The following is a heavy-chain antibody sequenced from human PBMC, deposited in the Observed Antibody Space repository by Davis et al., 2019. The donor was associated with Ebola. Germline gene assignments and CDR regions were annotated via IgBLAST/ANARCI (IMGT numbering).Heavy chain of an antibody. V-gene: IGHV3-23*01. CDR1: GFPFSTHA. CDR3: AKTLATCGPPPYFFDF. D-gene: IGHD2-21*01. Sequence: GESLKISCAASGFPFSTHAMSWVRQAPGKGLEWVSTISFSGATTYYADSLRGRFTISRDNSNNTLFLQMNSLRDDDTAVYYCAKTLATCGPPPYFFDFWGQGSLVTVSS. CDR2: ISFSGATT. J-gene: IGHJ4*02.